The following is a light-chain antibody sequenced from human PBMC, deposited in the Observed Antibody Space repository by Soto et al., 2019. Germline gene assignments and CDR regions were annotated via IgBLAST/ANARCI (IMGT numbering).Light chain of an antibody. CDR2: AAS. Sequence: DIQMTQSPSSVSASVGDRVTITCRASQGISNWLAWYQQQPGKAPKLLIYAASSLQSGVPSRFSGGGSGTPFTLIISSLQPEDFATYYCQQTNNFHPLTFGGGTKVEIK. J-gene: IGKJ4*01. CDR3: QQTNNFHPLT. CDR1: QGISNW. V-gene: IGKV1-12*01.